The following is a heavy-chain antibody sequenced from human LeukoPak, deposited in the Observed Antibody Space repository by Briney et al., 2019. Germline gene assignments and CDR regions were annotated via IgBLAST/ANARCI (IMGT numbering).Heavy chain of an antibody. CDR1: GFTFSSYS. J-gene: IGHJ3*02. CDR3: ATLWRGDLDWLINAFDI. Sequence: PGGSLRLSCAASGFTFSSYSMNWVRQAPGKGLEWVSYISSSGSTIYYADSVKGRFTISRDNAKNSLYLQMNSLRAEDTAVYYCATLWRGDLDWLINAFDIWGQGTMVTVSS. D-gene: IGHD3-9*01. V-gene: IGHV3-48*01. CDR2: ISSSGSTI.